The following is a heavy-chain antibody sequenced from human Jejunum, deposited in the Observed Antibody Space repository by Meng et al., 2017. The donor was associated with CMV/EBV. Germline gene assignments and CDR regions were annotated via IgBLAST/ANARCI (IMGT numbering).Heavy chain of an antibody. CDR3: ARGYASWTVDGRVGY. CDR1: GCSIGSINC. Sequence: SGCSIGSINCWRWVRQPPGKGLEWIGEICYSGSTNYNSSLESRVTISLDKSNKQFSLKLSSVTAADTAVYYCARGYASWTVDGRVGYWGQGTLVTVSS. J-gene: IGHJ4*02. CDR2: ICYSGST. V-gene: IGHV4-4*02. D-gene: IGHD2-2*01.